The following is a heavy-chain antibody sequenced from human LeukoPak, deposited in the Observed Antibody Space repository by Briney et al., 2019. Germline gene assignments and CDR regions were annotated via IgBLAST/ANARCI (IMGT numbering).Heavy chain of an antibody. J-gene: IGHJ2*01. V-gene: IGHV3-23*01. D-gene: IGHD3-22*01. CDR2: ISGSGGST. Sequence: GGSLRLSCAASGFTFSSYAMTWVRQAPGKGLEWVSAISGSGGSTYYADSVKGRFTTSRDNSKNTLYLQMNSLRAEDTAVYYCAKGGLVVAWYFDLWGRGTLVTVSS. CDR3: AKGGLVVAWYFDL. CDR1: GFTFSSYA.